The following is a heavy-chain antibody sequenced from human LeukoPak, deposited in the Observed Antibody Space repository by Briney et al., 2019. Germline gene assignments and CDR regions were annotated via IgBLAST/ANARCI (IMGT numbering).Heavy chain of an antibody. V-gene: IGHV3-23*01. CDR2: ISGSGGST. J-gene: IGHJ4*02. CDR1: GFTFSSYA. D-gene: IGHD4-17*01. CDR3: AKDFEGFTVTSPY. Sequence: GGSLRLSCAASGFTFSSYAMSWVRQAPGKGLEWVSAISGSGGSTYYADSVKGRFTLSRDNSKNTLYLQMNSLRAEDTAVYYCAKDFEGFTVTSPYWGQGTLVTVSS.